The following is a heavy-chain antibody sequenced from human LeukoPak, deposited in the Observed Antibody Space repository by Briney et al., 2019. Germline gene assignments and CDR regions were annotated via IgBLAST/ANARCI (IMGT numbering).Heavy chain of an antibody. Sequence: GGSLRLSCAAPGSHFSNYHMNWVRQAPGKGLEWISYITISSTTKYYAGSVKGRFIVSRDNAKNSLYLQMNSLRDEDTAVYYCARDKWLDYWGQGSLVTVSS. CDR2: ITISSTTK. CDR3: ARDKWLDY. CDR1: GSHFSNYH. J-gene: IGHJ4*02. D-gene: IGHD5-24*01. V-gene: IGHV3-48*02.